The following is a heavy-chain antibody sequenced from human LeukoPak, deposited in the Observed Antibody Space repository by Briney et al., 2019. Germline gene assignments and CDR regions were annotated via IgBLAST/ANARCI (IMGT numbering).Heavy chain of an antibody. Sequence: PGGSLRLSCAASGFTFSSYWMSWVRQAPGKGLELVANIKQDGSEKYYVDSVKGRFTISRDNSKNTLYLQMNSLRAEDTAVYYCAKGADYYDNGYAFDIWGQGTMVTVSS. CDR3: AKGADYYDNGYAFDI. V-gene: IGHV3-7*03. CDR1: GFTFSSYW. D-gene: IGHD3-22*01. CDR2: IKQDGSEK. J-gene: IGHJ3*02.